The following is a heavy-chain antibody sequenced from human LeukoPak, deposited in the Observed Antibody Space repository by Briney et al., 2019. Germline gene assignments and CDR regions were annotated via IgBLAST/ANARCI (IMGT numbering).Heavy chain of an antibody. Sequence: SVKVSCKASGGTFSRYGISWVRQAPGQGLEWMGGVIPLFGTAEYAQKFQGRVTITTDESTTTAYMEQSSLRSEDTAVYYCARDALTAQYMDVWGTGTTVTVSS. J-gene: IGHJ6*03. D-gene: IGHD2-21*02. CDR2: VIPLFGTA. CDR3: ARDALTAQYMDV. CDR1: GGTFSRYG. V-gene: IGHV1-69*05.